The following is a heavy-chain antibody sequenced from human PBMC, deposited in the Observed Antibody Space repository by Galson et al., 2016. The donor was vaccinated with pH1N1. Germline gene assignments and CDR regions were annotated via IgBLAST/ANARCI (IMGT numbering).Heavy chain of an antibody. Sequence: SVKVSCKASGGTFSSYGVSWVRQAPGQGLEWMGGISPIFDMANYAPRFQGRVTITADTSTNTAYMKLSSLRSDDTAVYFCATKFKDLAFVPAAERQTHYNYGMDVWGHGTTVIVSS. CDR2: ISPIFDMA. D-gene: IGHD2-2*01. CDR1: GGTFSSYG. CDR3: ATKFKDLAFVPAAERQTHYNYGMDV. J-gene: IGHJ6*02. V-gene: IGHV1-69*10.